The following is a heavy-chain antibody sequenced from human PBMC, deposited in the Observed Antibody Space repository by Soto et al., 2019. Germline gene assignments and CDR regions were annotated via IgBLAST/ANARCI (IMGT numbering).Heavy chain of an antibody. V-gene: IGHV4-30-2*01. CDR2: IYTSGST. CDR1: EGSFSTGDYS. Sequence: SETLSLTCAVSEGSFSTGDYSWNWIRQPPGKGLEWIGYIYTSGSTYYSSSLKSRVTISADRSKNQFSLQMTSVTAADTAVYYCARVHVMVVAGSTFDYWGHGTLVTVSS. J-gene: IGHJ4*01. D-gene: IGHD6-19*01. CDR3: ARVHVMVVAGSTFDY.